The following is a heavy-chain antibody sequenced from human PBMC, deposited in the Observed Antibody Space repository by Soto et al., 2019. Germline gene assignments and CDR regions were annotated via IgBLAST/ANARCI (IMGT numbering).Heavy chain of an antibody. CDR2: FDPEDGET. Sequence: ASVKVSCKVSGYTLTELSIHWVRQAPGKGLEWMGGFDPEDGETIYAQKFQGKXNMTDQTSTDTAYMGLRRLSSEETAVYYCAKDSGCTNGVCYTNYYYYGMDVWGQGTPVTVSS. J-gene: IGHJ6*02. CDR3: AKDSGCTNGVCYTNYYYYGMDV. V-gene: IGHV1-24*01. CDR1: GYTLTELS. D-gene: IGHD2-8*01.